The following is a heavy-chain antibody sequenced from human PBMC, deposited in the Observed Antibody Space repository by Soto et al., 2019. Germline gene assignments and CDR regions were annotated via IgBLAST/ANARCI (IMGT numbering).Heavy chain of an antibody. D-gene: IGHD4-17*01. J-gene: IGHJ2*01. V-gene: IGHV3-23*01. CDR3: AKARIYGDYTNSNDWYFDL. Sequence: EVQLLESGGGLVQPGGSLRLSCAASGFTFSSYAMSWVRQAPGKGLEWVSAISGSGGSTYYADSVKGRFTISRDNSKNTLELQMNSLRAEDTAVYYCAKARIYGDYTNSNDWYFDLWGRGTLVTVSS. CDR1: GFTFSSYA. CDR2: ISGSGGST.